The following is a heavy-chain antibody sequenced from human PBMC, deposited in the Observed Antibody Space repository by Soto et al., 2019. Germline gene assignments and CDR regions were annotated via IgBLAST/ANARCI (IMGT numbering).Heavy chain of an antibody. CDR3: ARAKERDYYDSSGYSFAFDY. V-gene: IGHV3-23*01. CDR2: ISDNGGTT. J-gene: IGHJ4*02. D-gene: IGHD3-22*01. Sequence: GGSLRLSCAASEFTFSNYAMSWVRQAPGKGLEWVSSISDNGGTTYYADSVKGRFTISRDNSKNTLYLQMNSLRAEDTDVYYCARAKERDYYDSSGYSFAFDYWGQGTLVTVSS. CDR1: EFTFSNYA.